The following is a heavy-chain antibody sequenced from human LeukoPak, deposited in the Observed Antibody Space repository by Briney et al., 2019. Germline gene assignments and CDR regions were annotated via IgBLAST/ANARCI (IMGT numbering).Heavy chain of an antibody. D-gene: IGHD3-22*01. CDR2: INHSVST. Sequence: PSETLSLTCAVYGGSFSGYYRSWIRQPPGKGLEWNGEINHSVSTNYNPSLKSRVTISVDTSKNQFSLKLSSVTAADTAVYYCARGRGRTYYYDSSGYANFDYWGQGTLVTVSS. CDR3: ARGRGRTYYYDSSGYANFDY. V-gene: IGHV4-34*01. CDR1: GGSFSGYY. J-gene: IGHJ4*02.